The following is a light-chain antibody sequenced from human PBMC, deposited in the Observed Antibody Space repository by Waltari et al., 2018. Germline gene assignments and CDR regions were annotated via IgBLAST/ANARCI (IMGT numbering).Light chain of an antibody. Sequence: DIQMTQSPSSLSASVGDRVTITCQASQHIYNYLNWYQQKPGKAPKPLIYAASNLQTGVPSRFSGGGAGTDFTFVISNLQPEDIATYYCQQYEGLPRTFGQGTKLEMK. CDR1: QHIYNY. CDR3: QQYEGLPRT. J-gene: IGKJ2*02. V-gene: IGKV1-33*01. CDR2: AAS.